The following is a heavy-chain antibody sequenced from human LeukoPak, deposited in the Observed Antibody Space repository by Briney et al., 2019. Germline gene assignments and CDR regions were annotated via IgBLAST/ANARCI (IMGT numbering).Heavy chain of an antibody. CDR2: IYYSGST. D-gene: IGHD6-13*01. CDR3: ARSSSSWNNWFDP. J-gene: IGHJ5*02. Sequence: SETLSLTCTVSGGSISSSSYYWGWIRQPPGKGLEWIGSIYYSGSTYYNPSLKSRVTISVDTSKNQFSLKLSSVTAADTAVYYCARSSSSWNNWFDPWGQGTLVTVSS. V-gene: IGHV4-39*07. CDR1: GGSISSSSYY.